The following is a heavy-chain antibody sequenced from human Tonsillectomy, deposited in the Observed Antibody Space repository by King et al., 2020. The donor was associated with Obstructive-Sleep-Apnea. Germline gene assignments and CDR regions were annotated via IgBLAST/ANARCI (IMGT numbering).Heavy chain of an antibody. CDR2: LYSGGST. V-gene: IGHV3-66*01. Sequence: VQLVESGGGLVQSGGSLRLSCAASGFTVTSNYMTWVRQAPGKGLEWVAILYSGGSTYYADSVKGRFPTSRDNSKNTLYLQMKSLRVEDTAVYYCARDSASRPAEGVYWGQGTLVTVSS. D-gene: IGHD6-6*01. J-gene: IGHJ4*02. CDR3: ARDSASRPAEGVY. CDR1: GFTVTSNY.